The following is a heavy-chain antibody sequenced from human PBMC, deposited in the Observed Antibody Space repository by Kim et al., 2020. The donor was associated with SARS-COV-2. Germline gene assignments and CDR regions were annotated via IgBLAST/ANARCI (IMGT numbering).Heavy chain of an antibody. V-gene: IGHV4-39*07. CDR1: GGSISSSSYY. J-gene: IGHJ4*02. D-gene: IGHD3-22*01. Sequence: SETLSLTCTVSGGSISSSSYYWGWIRQPPGKGLEWIGSIYYSGSTYYNPSLKSRVTISVDTSKNQFSLKLSSVTAADTAVYYCARGAGYYDSSAGYYFDYWGQGTLVTVSS. CDR3: ARGAGYYDSSAGYYFDY. CDR2: IYYSGST.